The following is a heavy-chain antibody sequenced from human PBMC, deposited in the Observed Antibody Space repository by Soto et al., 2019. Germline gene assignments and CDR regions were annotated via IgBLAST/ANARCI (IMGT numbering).Heavy chain of an antibody. V-gene: IGHV3-48*02. CDR1: GFTFSSYS. Sequence: GGSLRLSCAASGFTFSSYSMNWVRQAPGKGLEWVSYISSSSSTIYYADSVKGRFTISRDNAKNSLYLQMNSLRDEDTAVYYCARRDYYDSSNGDAFDIWGQGTMVTVSS. J-gene: IGHJ3*02. D-gene: IGHD3-22*01. CDR2: ISSSSSTI. CDR3: ARRDYYDSSNGDAFDI.